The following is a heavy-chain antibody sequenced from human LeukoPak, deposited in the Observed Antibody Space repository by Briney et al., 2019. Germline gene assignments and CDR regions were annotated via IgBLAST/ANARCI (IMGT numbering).Heavy chain of an antibody. CDR2: IFQSGSA. CDR3: ARHQRRKVGPTLKYFDY. CDR1: GGSISSVTW. D-gene: IGHD1-26*01. J-gene: IGHJ4*02. Sequence: SETLSLTCAVSGGSISSVTWCSWVRQPPGKGLEWGGEIFQSGSANYNPSLKSRVTISVDKSKNQFSLKLSSVTAADTAVYYCARHQRRKVGPTLKYFDYWGQGTLVTVSS. V-gene: IGHV4-4*02.